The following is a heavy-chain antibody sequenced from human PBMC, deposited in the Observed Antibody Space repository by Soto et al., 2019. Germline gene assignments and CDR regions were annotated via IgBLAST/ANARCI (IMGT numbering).Heavy chain of an antibody. CDR2: ISGSAART. CDR3: TRGGVGTTGSCDF. CDR1: GFAFGGFT. Sequence: VQVLESGGGLVQPGGSLRLSCSVSGFAFGGFTMTCVRQAPGKGLEWVSSISGSAARTYYADSVQGRFTISRDNSKSTLYLQLNSLRVEDTAEYYCTRGGVGTTGSCDFWGQGTLVAVSS. V-gene: IGHV3-23*01. J-gene: IGHJ4*02. D-gene: IGHD6-13*01.